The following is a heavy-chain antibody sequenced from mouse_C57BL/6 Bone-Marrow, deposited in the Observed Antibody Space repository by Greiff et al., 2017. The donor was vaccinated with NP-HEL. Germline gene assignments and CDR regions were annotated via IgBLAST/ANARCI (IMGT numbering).Heavy chain of an antibody. V-gene: IGHV1-19*01. CDR3: AREGPRYFDY. D-gene: IGHD3-3*01. Sequence: EVKLQQSGPVLVKPGASVKMSCKASGYTFTDYYMNWVKQSHGKSLEWIGVINPYNGGTSYNQKFKGKATLTVDKSSSTAYMELNSLTSEDSAVYYCAREGPRYFDYGGQGTTLTVSS. J-gene: IGHJ2*01. CDR2: INPYNGGT. CDR1: GYTFTDYY.